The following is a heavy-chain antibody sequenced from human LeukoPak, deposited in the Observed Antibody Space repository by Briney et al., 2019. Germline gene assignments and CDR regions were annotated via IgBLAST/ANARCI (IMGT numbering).Heavy chain of an antibody. J-gene: IGHJ5*02. Sequence: PSETLSLTCTVSGGSISSSDYYWSWIRQPAGKGLEWIGRIYTSGSTNYNPSLKSRVTMSADTSKNQFSLKLSSVTAADTAVYYCASQGLQWLVLEDQDWFDPWGQGTLVTVSS. V-gene: IGHV4-61*02. D-gene: IGHD6-19*01. CDR1: GGSISSSDYY. CDR3: ASQGLQWLVLEDQDWFDP. CDR2: IYTSGST.